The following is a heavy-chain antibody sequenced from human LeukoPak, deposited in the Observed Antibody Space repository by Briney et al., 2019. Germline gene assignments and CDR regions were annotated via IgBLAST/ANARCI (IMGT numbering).Heavy chain of an antibody. CDR2: IYYSGST. CDR3: ARTPSVYCSGGDCYPGHFDY. D-gene: IGHD2-15*01. V-gene: IGHV4-59*12. J-gene: IGHJ4*02. Sequence: SETLSLTCTVSGGSISSYYWSWIRQPPGKGLEWIGYIYYSGSTNYNPSLKSRVTISVDASKNQFSLKLSSVTAADTAVYCCARTPSVYCSGGDCYPGHFDYWGQGTLVTVSS. CDR1: GGSISSYY.